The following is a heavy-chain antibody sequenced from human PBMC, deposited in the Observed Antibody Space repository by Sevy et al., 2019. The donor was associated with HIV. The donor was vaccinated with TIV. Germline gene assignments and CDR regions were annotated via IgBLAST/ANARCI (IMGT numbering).Heavy chain of an antibody. Sequence: GGSLRLSCTASGFSLSSFGIHWVRQAPGKGLEWVALMWYDGNNKYYADSVKGRFTISRDSSKNTVYLQMNNLRAEDTAVYYCARGPSLIVAGAAGYLDYWGQGSLVTVSS. D-gene: IGHD2-21*01. CDR1: GFSLSSFG. CDR2: MWYDGNNK. J-gene: IGHJ4*02. V-gene: IGHV3-33*08. CDR3: ARGPSLIVAGAAGYLDY.